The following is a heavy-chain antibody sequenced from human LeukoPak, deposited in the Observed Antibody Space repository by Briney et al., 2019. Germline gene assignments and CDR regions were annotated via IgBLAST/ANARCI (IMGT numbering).Heavy chain of an antibody. CDR1: GFTFSSYG. V-gene: IGHV3-30*18. CDR3: AKAVVPAAQPNYYYYGMDV. D-gene: IGHD2-2*01. CDR2: ISYDGSNK. Sequence: QPGRSLRLSRAASGFTFSSYGMHWVRQAPGKGLEWVAVISYDGSNKYYADSVKARFTISRDNSKNTLYLQMNSLRAEDTAVYYCAKAVVPAAQPNYYYYGMDVWGKGTTVTVSS. J-gene: IGHJ6*04.